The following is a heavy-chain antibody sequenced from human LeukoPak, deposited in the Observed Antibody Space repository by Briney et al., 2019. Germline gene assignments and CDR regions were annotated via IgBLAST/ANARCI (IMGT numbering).Heavy chain of an antibody. J-gene: IGHJ5*02. CDR2: ISWDGDST. V-gene: IGHV3-43*02. Sequence: GGSLRLSCVASGFTFDDYAMHWVRQAPGKGLEWVSLISWDGDSTYYADSVKGRFVISRDNSKNSLYLQMNSLRTEDTALYYCAKDLGPSGAAWFDPWGQGNLVTVSS. CDR1: GFTFDDYA. D-gene: IGHD4-17*01. CDR3: AKDLGPSGAAWFDP.